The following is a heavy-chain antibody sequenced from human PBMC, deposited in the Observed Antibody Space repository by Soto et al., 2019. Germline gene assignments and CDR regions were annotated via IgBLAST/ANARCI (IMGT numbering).Heavy chain of an antibody. Sequence: GGSLRLSCAASGFTVSSNYMSWVRQAPGKGLEWVSVIYSGGSTYYADSVKGRFTISRDNSKNTLYLQMNSLRAEDTAVYYCARDVRITMIVDIWGQGTMVTVSS. V-gene: IGHV3-66*01. CDR3: ARDVRITMIVDI. J-gene: IGHJ3*02. CDR1: GFTVSSNY. D-gene: IGHD3-22*01. CDR2: IYSGGST.